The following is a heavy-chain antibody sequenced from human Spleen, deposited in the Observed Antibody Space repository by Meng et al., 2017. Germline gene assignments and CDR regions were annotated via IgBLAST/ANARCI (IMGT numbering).Heavy chain of an antibody. D-gene: IGHD6-25*01. CDR1: GFTFSSYA. V-gene: IGHV3-23*01. Sequence: GESLKISCAASGFTFSSYAMSWVRQTPGKGLEWVSGILGSRGSTFYADSVKGRFTISRDNAKNTLYLQMNSLRAEDTAVYYCARGSSGAFDIWGQGTMVTVSS. CDR2: ILGSRGST. CDR3: ARGSSGAFDI. J-gene: IGHJ3*02.